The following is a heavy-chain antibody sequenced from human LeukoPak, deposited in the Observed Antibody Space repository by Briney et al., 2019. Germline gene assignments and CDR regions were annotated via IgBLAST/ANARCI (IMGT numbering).Heavy chain of an antibody. Sequence: GGSLRLSCAASGFTFSSYGMHWVRQAPGKGLEWVAFIRYDGSNKYYADSVKGRFTISRDNSKNTLYLQMNSLRAEDTAVYYCAREDNREDIVVREYYSGMDVWGQGTTVTVSS. CDR1: GFTFSSYG. D-gene: IGHD5-12*01. V-gene: IGHV3-30*02. J-gene: IGHJ6*02. CDR3: AREDNREDIVVREYYSGMDV. CDR2: IRYDGSNK.